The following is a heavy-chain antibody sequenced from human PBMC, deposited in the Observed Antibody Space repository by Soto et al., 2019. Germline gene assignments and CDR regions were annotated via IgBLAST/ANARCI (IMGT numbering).Heavy chain of an antibody. D-gene: IGHD3-3*01. Sequence: GGSLRLSCAASGFTFSSYWMSWVRQAPGKGLEWVANIKQDGSEKYYVDSVKGRFTISRDNAKNSLYLQMNSLRAEDTAVYYCARVGLRFLEWLSIQYGMDVWGQGTTVTV. CDR1: GFTFSSYW. V-gene: IGHV3-7*03. CDR2: IKQDGSEK. CDR3: ARVGLRFLEWLSIQYGMDV. J-gene: IGHJ6*02.